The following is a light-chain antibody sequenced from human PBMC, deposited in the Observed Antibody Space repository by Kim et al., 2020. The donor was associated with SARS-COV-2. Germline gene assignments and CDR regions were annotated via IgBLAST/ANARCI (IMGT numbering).Light chain of an antibody. V-gene: IGKV3-20*01. CDR1: QSVSSTS. CDR2: GAS. CDR3: QHYGNSPYT. J-gene: IGKJ2*01. Sequence: EIVLTQSPGTLSLSPEARATLSCRASQSVSSTSLAWYQQKPGQAPRLLIYGASSRATGIPDRFSGSGSGTDFTLTIIRLEPEDFAVYYCQHYGNSPYTFGQGTKLEI.